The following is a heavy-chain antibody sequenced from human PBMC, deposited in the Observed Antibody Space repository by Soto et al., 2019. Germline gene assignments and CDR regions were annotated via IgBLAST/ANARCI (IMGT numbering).Heavy chain of an antibody. Sequence: SETLSLTCTVSDDSIGRSNYFWGWIRQPPGKGLEWIGNIFYSGNTHYNPSLKSRVTISVDTSKNQFSLKLSSVTAADTAVYYCARGLYDLVRGVTHLDYWGQGALVTVSS. D-gene: IGHD3-10*01. CDR2: IFYSGNT. CDR3: ARGLYDLVRGVTHLDY. V-gene: IGHV4-39*07. J-gene: IGHJ4*02. CDR1: DDSIGRSNYF.